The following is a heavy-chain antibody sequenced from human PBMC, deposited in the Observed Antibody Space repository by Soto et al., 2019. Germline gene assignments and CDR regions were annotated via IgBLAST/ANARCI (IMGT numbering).Heavy chain of an antibody. CDR3: AKGGLPTVTTYPNSGY. CDR1: GFTFSSYA. J-gene: IGHJ4*02. CDR2: ISGSGGST. V-gene: IGHV3-23*01. D-gene: IGHD4-17*01. Sequence: EVQLLESGGGLVQPGGSLRLSCAASGFTFSSYAMSWVRQAPGKGLEWVSAISGSGGSTYYADSVKGRFTISRDNSKNTLYLQMNSRRAEDTAVYYCAKGGLPTVTTYPNSGYWGQGTLVTVSS.